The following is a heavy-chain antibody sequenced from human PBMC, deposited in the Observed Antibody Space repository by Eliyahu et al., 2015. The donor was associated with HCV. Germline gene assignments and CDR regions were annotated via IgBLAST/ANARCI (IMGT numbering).Heavy chain of an antibody. V-gene: IGHV4-39*07. CDR3: ARALSSSYYYYYMDV. CDR1: GGXXSSSSYY. CDR2: IYYSGST. Sequence: QLQLQESGPGLVKPSETLSLXCTVSGGXXSSSSYYWXWIRQPPGKGLEWIGSIYYSGSTYYNPSLKSRVTISVDTSKNQFSLKLSSVTAADTAVYYCARALSSSYYYYYMDVWGKGTTVTVSS. D-gene: IGHD6-6*01. J-gene: IGHJ6*03.